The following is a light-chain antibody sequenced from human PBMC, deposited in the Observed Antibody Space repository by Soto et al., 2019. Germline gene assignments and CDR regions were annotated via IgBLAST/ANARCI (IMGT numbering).Light chain of an antibody. V-gene: IGKV3-11*01. CDR3: QQRSSWPWT. Sequence: EIVLTQSPATLSLSPGDRATLSCRASHTVGSLLAWYQQKPGQAPRLLIYFASNRATGIPDRFSGSGSGTDFPLTIDSLEPEDFALFYCQQRSSWPWTFGQGTKVEIK. J-gene: IGKJ1*01. CDR1: HTVGSL. CDR2: FAS.